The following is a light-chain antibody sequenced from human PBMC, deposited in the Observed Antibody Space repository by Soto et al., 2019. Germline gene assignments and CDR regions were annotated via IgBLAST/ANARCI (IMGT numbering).Light chain of an antibody. V-gene: IGLV2-11*01. CDR2: DVI. Sequence: QSALTQPRSVSGSPGQSVTISCTGTRSDVGVYNYVSWYQQHPDKAPKLMIYDVIKRPSGVPDRFSGSKSGNTASLTISGLQAEDEADYYCCSYAGNYTYVFGTGTKLTVL. CDR3: CSYAGNYTYV. CDR1: RSDVGVYNY. J-gene: IGLJ1*01.